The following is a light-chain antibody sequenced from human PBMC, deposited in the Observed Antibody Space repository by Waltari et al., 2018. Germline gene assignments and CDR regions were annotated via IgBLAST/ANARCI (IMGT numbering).Light chain of an antibody. Sequence: DIQVTQSPSFLSASVGDRVTITCRASQGISSYLAWHQQKPGKAPKLLIYAASTLQSGGPSRFSGSGSGTEFTITISSLQPEDFATYYCQQYKSYPLTFGGGTKVEI. CDR3: QQYKSYPLT. V-gene: IGKV1-9*01. CDR2: AAS. J-gene: IGKJ4*01. CDR1: QGISSY.